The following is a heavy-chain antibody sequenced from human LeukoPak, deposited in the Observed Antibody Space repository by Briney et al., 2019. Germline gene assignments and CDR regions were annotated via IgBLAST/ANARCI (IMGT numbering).Heavy chain of an antibody. D-gene: IGHD3-22*01. CDR3: ARESMYYYGSSGYYEFDY. CDR1: GYTFTGYY. J-gene: IGHJ4*02. V-gene: IGHV1-2*02. Sequence: ASVKVSCKASGYTFTGYYMHWVRQAPGQGLEWMGWINPNSGGTNYAQKFQGRVTMTRDTSISTAYMELSSLRSEDTAVYYCARESMYYYGSSGYYEFDYWGQGTLVTVSS. CDR2: INPNSGGT.